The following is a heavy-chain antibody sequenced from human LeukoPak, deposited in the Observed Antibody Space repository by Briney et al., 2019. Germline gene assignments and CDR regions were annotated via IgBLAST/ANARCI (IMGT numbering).Heavy chain of an antibody. Sequence: SETLSLTCTVSGGAITAYYWSWLRQPPGKGLEWIGYIYYSGITNYNPSLKSRVTMSVGTSKNHFYPKLSSVTAADTAVYFCARRMSPGGWLGPWGQGTLVTVSS. V-gene: IGHV4-59*08. CDR2: IYYSGIT. D-gene: IGHD4-23*01. CDR1: GGAITAYY. CDR3: ARRMSPGGWLGP. J-gene: IGHJ5*02.